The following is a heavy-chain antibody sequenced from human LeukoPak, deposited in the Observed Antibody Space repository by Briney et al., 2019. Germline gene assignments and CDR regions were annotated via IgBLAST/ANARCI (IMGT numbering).Heavy chain of an antibody. D-gene: IGHD5-12*01. J-gene: IGHJ4*02. V-gene: IGHV3-48*03. CDR3: ARENSAYDGGFDY. Sequence: QSGGSLRLSCATSGFTFRSYEMSWVRQAPGKGLEWVSYISDVGGTYYADSVKGRFTISRANAKNSLFLQMNSLRAEDTAVYYCARENSAYDGGFDYWGQGTLVTVSS. CDR1: GFTFRSYE. CDR2: ISDVGGT.